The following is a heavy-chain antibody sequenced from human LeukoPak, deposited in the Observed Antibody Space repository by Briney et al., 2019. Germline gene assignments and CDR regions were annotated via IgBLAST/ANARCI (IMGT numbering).Heavy chain of an antibody. Sequence: LRLSCAASGFTFSDYYWSWIRQPPGKGLEWIGEINHSGSTNYNPSLKSRVTISVDTSKNQFSLKLSSVTAADTAVYYCATSGSIMITFGGVIVHPGLDYWGQGTLVTVSS. CDR2: INHSGST. CDR1: GFTFSDYY. J-gene: IGHJ4*02. D-gene: IGHD3-16*02. V-gene: IGHV4-34*08. CDR3: ATSGSIMITFGGVIVHPGLDY.